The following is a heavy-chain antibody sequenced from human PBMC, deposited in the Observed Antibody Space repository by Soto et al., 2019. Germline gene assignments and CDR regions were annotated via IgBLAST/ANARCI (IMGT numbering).Heavy chain of an antibody. CDR2: VFSSVSA. J-gene: IGHJ4*01. Sequence: SETLSLTCIVSGVSVRSYTWSWVRQPANKGLEWIGRVFSSVSATYNPSLKSRVSISMDTPENRISLKLDSVTAADAGVYFCARDGIPSGDTWGQGSLVTVSS. CDR1: GVSVRSYT. V-gene: IGHV4-4*07. CDR3: ARDGIPSGDT. D-gene: IGHD2-21*02.